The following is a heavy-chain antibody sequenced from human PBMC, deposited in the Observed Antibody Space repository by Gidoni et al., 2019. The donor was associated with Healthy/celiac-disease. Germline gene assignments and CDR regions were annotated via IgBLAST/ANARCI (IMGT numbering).Heavy chain of an antibody. CDR2: IYYSGST. J-gene: IGHJ5*02. CDR3: ARSMSSGVVPAAVTDWFDP. D-gene: IGHD2-2*01. CDR1: GGSISSGDYY. Sequence: QVQLQESGPGLVKPSQTLSLTCPVSGGSISSGDYYWSWIRQPPGKGLEWIGYIYYSGSTYYNPSLKSRVTISVDTSKNQFSLKLSSVTAADTAVYYCARSMSSGVVPAAVTDWFDPWGQGTLVTVSS. V-gene: IGHV4-30-4*01.